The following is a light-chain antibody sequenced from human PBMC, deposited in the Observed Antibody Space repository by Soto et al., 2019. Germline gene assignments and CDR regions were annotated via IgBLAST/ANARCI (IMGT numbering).Light chain of an antibody. CDR1: QIVNNY. CDR3: QQRFT. CDR2: GPS. V-gene: IGKV3-11*01. Sequence: EFVLTQSPATLSLSPGERATLSCRASQIVNNYLAWYQQKPGQAPRLLIYGPSKRAAGTPARFSGSGSGTDFTLTISSLEPEDFGVYYCQQRFTFGPGTRVDF. J-gene: IGKJ3*01.